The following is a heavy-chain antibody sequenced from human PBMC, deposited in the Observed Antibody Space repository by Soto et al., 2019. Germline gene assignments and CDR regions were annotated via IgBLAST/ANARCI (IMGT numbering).Heavy chain of an antibody. D-gene: IGHD2-15*01. V-gene: IGHV5-51*01. Sequence: GESLRISCKGFGYSFTAYWIGWVRQMPGKGLEWMGIIQPGDSDTRYSPSFQGQVTISADKSINSAYLQWSSLKASDTAFYYCARGVSGNLVYFDYWGHGTLVTVSS. CDR2: IQPGDSDT. CDR3: ARGVSGNLVYFDY. J-gene: IGHJ4*01. CDR1: GYSFTAYW.